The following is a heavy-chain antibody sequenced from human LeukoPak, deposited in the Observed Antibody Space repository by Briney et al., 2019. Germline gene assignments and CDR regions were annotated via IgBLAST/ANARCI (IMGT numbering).Heavy chain of an antibody. D-gene: IGHD3-10*01. V-gene: IGHV3-23*01. CDR1: GFTVSNNY. J-gene: IGHJ4*02. Sequence: GGSLRLSCAASGFTVSNNYMSWVRQAPGKGLEWVAGVSGSGISTYYEDSVKGRLTISRDNSKNTMYLQMNSLRAEDTAVYYCAKGGRPGTYYFDYWGQGTLVTVSS. CDR3: AKGGRPGTYYFDY. CDR2: VSGSGIST.